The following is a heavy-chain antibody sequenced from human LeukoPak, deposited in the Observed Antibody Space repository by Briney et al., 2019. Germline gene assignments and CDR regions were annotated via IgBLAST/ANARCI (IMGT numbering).Heavy chain of an antibody. D-gene: IGHD3-9*01. J-gene: IGHJ4*02. V-gene: IGHV4-39*07. CDR2: IYYSGST. CDR3: ARDPNYDILTGYWVDY. CDR1: GGSISSSSYY. Sequence: SETLSLTCTVSGGSISSSSYYWGWIRQPPGKGLEWIGSIYYSGSTYYNPSLKSRVTISVDTSKNQFSLKLSSVTAADTAVYYCARDPNYDILTGYWVDYWGQGTLVTVSS.